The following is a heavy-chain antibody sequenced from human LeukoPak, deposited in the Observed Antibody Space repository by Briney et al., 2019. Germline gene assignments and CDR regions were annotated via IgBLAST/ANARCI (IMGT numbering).Heavy chain of an antibody. CDR1: GYTFTSYG. Sequence: ASVKVSCKASGYTFTSYGISWVRQAPGQGLEWMGWISAYNGNTNYAQKLQGRVTMTTDTSTSTAYMELRSLGSDDTAVYYCAKDLSYYYDSSGYFDYWGQGTLVTVSS. V-gene: IGHV1-18*01. CDR3: AKDLSYYYDSSGYFDY. J-gene: IGHJ4*02. D-gene: IGHD3-22*01. CDR2: ISAYNGNT.